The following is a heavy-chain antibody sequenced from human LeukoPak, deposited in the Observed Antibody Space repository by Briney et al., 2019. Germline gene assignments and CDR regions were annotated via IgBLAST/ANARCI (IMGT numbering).Heavy chain of an antibody. J-gene: IGHJ4*02. CDR1: GGSFSGYY. CDR2: INHSGST. Sequence: PSETLSLTCAVYGGSFSGYYWSWIPNPPGKGRDGMGEINHSGSTNYNPSLKSRVTISVDTSKNQFSLKLSSVTAADTAVYYCASRTYYYGSGRLTYGYWGQGTLVTVSS. CDR3: ASRTYYYGSGRLTYGY. D-gene: IGHD3-10*01. V-gene: IGHV4-34*01.